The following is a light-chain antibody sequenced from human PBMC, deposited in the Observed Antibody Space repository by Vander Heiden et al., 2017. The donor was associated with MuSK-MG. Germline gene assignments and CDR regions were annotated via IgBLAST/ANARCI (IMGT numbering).Light chain of an antibody. J-gene: IGKJ2*01. CDR1: QSISNY. CDR2: AAT. CDR3: QQYNSYPLS. Sequence: DIQMTQSLSSLSASVGDRVTITCRASQSISNYLAWLQQKPGKAPKSLIYAATSMKSGVPSKFSGSRSGTDFTLTISSLQLEDLTTYSCQQYNSYPLSFGQGTKLEIK. V-gene: IGKV1-16*02.